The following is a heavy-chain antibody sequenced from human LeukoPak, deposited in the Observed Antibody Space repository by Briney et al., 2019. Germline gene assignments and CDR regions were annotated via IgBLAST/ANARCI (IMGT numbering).Heavy chain of an antibody. D-gene: IGHD3-22*01. Sequence: SETLSLTCTVSGGSISSYYWSWIRQPAGKGLEWIGRIYTSGSTNYNPSLKSRVTISADTSKNQFSLKLSSVTAADTAVYYCARTRDYYDGSGYSLFDYWGQGTLVTVSS. J-gene: IGHJ4*02. CDR2: IYTSGST. CDR1: GGSISSYY. V-gene: IGHV4-4*07. CDR3: ARTRDYYDGSGYSLFDY.